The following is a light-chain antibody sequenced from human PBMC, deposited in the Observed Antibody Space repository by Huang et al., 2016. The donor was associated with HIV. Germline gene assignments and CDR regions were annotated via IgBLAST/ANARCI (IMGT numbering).Light chain of an antibody. V-gene: IGKV1-9*01. J-gene: IGKJ3*01. CDR2: ATS. CDR1: QDINNN. CDR3: QQFSDFF. Sequence: IQLTQFPSSLSASVGDRVSITCRASQDINNNLAWYQHKPGKAPKLLIYATSTLQNGVPSRFSGRGSGTVFILTINNLQPEDFATYYCQQFSDFFFGPGTRVDVK.